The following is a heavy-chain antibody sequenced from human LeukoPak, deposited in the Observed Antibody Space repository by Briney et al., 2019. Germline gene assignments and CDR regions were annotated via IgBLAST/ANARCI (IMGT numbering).Heavy chain of an antibody. CDR3: AKNFQPNRITIFDC. D-gene: IGHD1-20*01. Sequence: HPGGSLRLSCAASGFTFSSYGMHWVRQAPGKGLEWVAVISYDGSNKYYADSVKGRFTISRDNSKNTLYLQMNSLRAEDTAVYYCAKNFQPNRITIFDCWGQGTLVTVSS. J-gene: IGHJ4*02. V-gene: IGHV3-30*18. CDR2: ISYDGSNK. CDR1: GFTFSSYG.